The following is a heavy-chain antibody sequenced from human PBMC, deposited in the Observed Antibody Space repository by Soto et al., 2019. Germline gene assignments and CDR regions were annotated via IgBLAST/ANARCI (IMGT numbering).Heavy chain of an antibody. CDR2: FDLENGET. CDR3: AIEVRRSNQFDH. V-gene: IGHV1-24*01. CDR1: GYTLTELS. Sequence: ASVKVSCKVSGYTLTELSIHWVRQAPGEGLEWMGGFDLENGETIYAQRFQGRVTMTEESSADTPYMELSSLRSEDTAAYYCAIEVRRSNQFDHWGQGTMVTVSS. D-gene: IGHD3-10*01. J-gene: IGHJ4*02.